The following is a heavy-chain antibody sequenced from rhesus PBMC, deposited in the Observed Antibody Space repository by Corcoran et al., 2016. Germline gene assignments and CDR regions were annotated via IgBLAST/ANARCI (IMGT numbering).Heavy chain of an antibody. CDR3: AKDASSWSNQYGLDS. D-gene: IGHD6-13*01. CDR1: GFTFSSYG. Sequence: EVQLVETGGGLVQPGGSLKLSCAASGFTFSSYGMSWVRQASGKGLVWVSAIKSGGGSTNYADSVKGRFTISRDNSKNTLSLQMNSLRAEDTAVYYCAKDASSWSNQYGLDSWGQGVVVTVSS. V-gene: IGHV3S5*01. J-gene: IGHJ6*01. CDR2: IKSGGGST.